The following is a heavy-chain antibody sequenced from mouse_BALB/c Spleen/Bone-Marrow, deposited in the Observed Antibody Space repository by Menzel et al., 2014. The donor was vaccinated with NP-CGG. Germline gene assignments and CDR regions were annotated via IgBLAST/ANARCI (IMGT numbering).Heavy chain of an antibody. J-gene: IGHJ2*01. CDR2: ISDGGSYT. CDR3: ARVSYDYFDY. V-gene: IGHV5-4*02. Sequence: EVKVVESGGGLVKPGGSLKLSCAASGFTFSGYYMYWVRQTPEKRLEWVATISDGGSYTYYPDSVKGRFTISRDNAKNNLYLQMSSLKSEDTAMYYCARVSYDYFDYWGQGTTLTVSP. CDR1: GFTFSGYY. D-gene: IGHD2-4*01.